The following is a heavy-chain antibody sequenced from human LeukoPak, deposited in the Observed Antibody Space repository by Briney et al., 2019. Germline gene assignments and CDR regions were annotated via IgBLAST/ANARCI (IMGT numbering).Heavy chain of an antibody. J-gene: IGHJ4*02. D-gene: IGHD3-22*01. CDR3: ARALADTRGYYLGFDY. CDR2: ITNNGGAM. CDR1: GFTFSDYY. Sequence: GGSLRLSCVASGFTFSDYYMGWIRQAPGKGLEWISYITNNGGAMFYADSLKGRLTIFRDNAKKSLYLQMNGLRPDDTALYYCARALADTRGYYLGFDYWGQGTLVTVSS. V-gene: IGHV3-11*04.